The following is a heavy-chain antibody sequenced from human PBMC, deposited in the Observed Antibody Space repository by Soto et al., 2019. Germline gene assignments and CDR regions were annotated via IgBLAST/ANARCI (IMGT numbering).Heavy chain of an antibody. V-gene: IGHV3-48*01. CDR3: AGNYDSYDYMDV. Sequence: EVQLVESGGDLVQPGGSLRLSCAASGFTFSSYRMSWVRQAPGKGLEWVSYISSLTGTIYYADSVKGRFTISRDNAKNSVYLQMNSLRVEDTAVYYCAGNYDSYDYMDVWGKGTTVTVSS. J-gene: IGHJ6*03. D-gene: IGHD5-12*01. CDR1: GFTFSSYR. CDR2: ISSLTGTI.